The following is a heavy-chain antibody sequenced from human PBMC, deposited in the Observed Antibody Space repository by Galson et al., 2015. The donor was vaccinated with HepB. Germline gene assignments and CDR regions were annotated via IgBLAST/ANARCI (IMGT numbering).Heavy chain of an antibody. Sequence: LSLTCTVSGGSISSSSYYWGWIRQPPGKGLEWIGSIYYSGSTYYNPSLKSRVTISVDTSKNQFSLKLSSVTAADTAVYYCARHLPGSGYYYDDAFDIWGQGTMVTVSS. CDR3: ARHLPGSGYYYDDAFDI. J-gene: IGHJ3*02. V-gene: IGHV4-39*01. CDR2: IYYSGST. D-gene: IGHD3-22*01. CDR1: GGSISSSSYY.